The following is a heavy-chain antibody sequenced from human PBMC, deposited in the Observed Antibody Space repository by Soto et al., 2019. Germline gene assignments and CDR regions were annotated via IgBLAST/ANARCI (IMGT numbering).Heavy chain of an antibody. CDR3: ARTPWDGYTGYYFDY. V-gene: IGHV4-39*07. Sequence: SETLSLTCTVSGGSISSSSYFWGWIRQPPGKGLEWIGSIYYSGSTYYNPSLKSRVTVSVDTSKNQFSLKLSSVTAADTAVYSCARTPWDGYTGYYFDYWGQGTLVTVSS. J-gene: IGHJ4*02. CDR2: IYYSGST. CDR1: GGSISSSSYF. D-gene: IGHD5-18*01.